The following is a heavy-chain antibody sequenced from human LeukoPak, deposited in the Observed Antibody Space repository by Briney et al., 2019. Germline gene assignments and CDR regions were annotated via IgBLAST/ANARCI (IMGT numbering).Heavy chain of an antibody. Sequence: PGGSLRLSCAASGFTFSSYAMSWVRQAPGKGLEWVSAISGSGGSAYYANSVKGRFSISRDNSNNTLYLQMNSLRAEDTAVYYCAKDPSYDSSGYYYGDYWGQGTLVTVSS. CDR1: GFTFSSYA. D-gene: IGHD3-22*01. V-gene: IGHV3-23*01. CDR3: AKDPSYDSSGYYYGDY. CDR2: ISGSGGSA. J-gene: IGHJ4*02.